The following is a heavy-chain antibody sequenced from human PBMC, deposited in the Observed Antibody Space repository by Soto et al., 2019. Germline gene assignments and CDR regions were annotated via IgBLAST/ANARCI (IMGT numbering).Heavy chain of an antibody. Sequence: SETLSLTCLVSGQYIKSNFWWAWVRQSPGKDLEWIGEIYHSGSAIYTPSLKSRVTISVDTSKNQFSLNMTSVTAADTAVYYCARDKITGLFDYWGQGTLVTVSS. D-gene: IGHD2-8*02. CDR1: GQYIKSNFW. CDR3: ARDKITGLFDY. CDR2: IYHSGSA. J-gene: IGHJ4*02. V-gene: IGHV4-4*02.